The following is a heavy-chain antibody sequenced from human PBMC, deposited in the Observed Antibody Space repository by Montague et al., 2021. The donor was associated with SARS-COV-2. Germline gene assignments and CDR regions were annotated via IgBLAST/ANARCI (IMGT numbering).Heavy chain of an antibody. CDR1: DDSITNHY. CDR2: MHFTGKT. CDR3: ARDRFDFGAGRQGTIDF. D-gene: IGHD3-10*01. J-gene: IGHJ4*02. Sequence: SETLSLTCSVSDDSITNHYWSWIRQPAGKGLEWIGRMHFTGKTNFSPFFSSRLTMSADTSKNQFSLKLTSVAAADTAIYFCARDRFDFGAGRQGTIDFWGQGTLVTVSS. V-gene: IGHV4-4*07.